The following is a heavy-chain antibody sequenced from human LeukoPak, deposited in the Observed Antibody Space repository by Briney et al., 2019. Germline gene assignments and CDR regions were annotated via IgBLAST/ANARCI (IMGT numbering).Heavy chain of an antibody. V-gene: IGHV3-23*01. CDR3: AKWIVATIRGFDY. Sequence: GGSLRLSCAASGFTFSSYAMSWVRQAPGKGLEWVSAISGSGGSTYYADSVKGRFTISRDNSKNTLYLQMNSLRAEDAAVYYCAKWIVATIRGFDYWGQGTLVTVSS. D-gene: IGHD5-12*01. CDR1: GFTFSSYA. CDR2: ISGSGGST. J-gene: IGHJ4*02.